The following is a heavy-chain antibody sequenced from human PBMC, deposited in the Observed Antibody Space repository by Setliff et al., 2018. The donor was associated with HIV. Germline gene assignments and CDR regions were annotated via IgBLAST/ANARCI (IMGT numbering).Heavy chain of an antibody. CDR1: GPSINIHY. D-gene: IGHD5-12*01. CDR3: ATTVDIVTTDDF. CDR2: VFHSGSA. Sequence: SETLSLTCTVSGPSINIHYWSWIRQTPGKGLEWIGEVFHSGSANSNASLSSRVTISWDTSRNQFYLELRSVSAADTAVYFCATTVDIVTTDDFWGQGILVTVSS. J-gene: IGHJ4*02. V-gene: IGHV4-59*04.